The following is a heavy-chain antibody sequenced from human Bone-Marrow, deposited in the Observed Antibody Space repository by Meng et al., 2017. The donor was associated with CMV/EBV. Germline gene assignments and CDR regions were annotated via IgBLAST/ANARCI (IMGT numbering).Heavy chain of an antibody. Sequence: SVKVSCKASGGTFSSYAISWVRQAPGQGLEWMGGIIPIFGTANYAQKFQGRVTITTDESTSTAYMELSSLRSEDTAVYYCASGRGIAAAGEPRMDVWGQGTTVTVSS. CDR3: ASGRGIAAAGEPRMDV. V-gene: IGHV1-69*05. CDR2: IIPIFGTA. CDR1: GGTFSSYA. D-gene: IGHD6-13*01. J-gene: IGHJ6*02.